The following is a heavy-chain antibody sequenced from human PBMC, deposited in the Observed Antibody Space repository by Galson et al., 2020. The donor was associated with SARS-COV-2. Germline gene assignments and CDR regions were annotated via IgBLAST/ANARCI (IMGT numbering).Heavy chain of an antibody. CDR3: ARSPIQFNSAQRGYFDY. CDR2: ISYDGSNK. V-gene: IGHV3-30*03. J-gene: IGHJ4*02. D-gene: IGHD4-4*01. Sequence: GESLKISCAASGFTFSSYGIHWVRQAPGKGLEWVAVISYDGSNKYYVDSVKGRFTISRDNSKNTLFLQMNSLRDEDTAVYYCARSPIQFNSAQRGYFDYWGQGTLVTVSS. CDR1: GFTFSSYG.